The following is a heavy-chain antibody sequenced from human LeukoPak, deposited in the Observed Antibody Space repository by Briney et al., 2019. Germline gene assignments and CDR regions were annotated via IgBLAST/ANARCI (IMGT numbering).Heavy chain of an antibody. J-gene: IGHJ6*04. CDR2: ISSDGNDK. CDR3: ANVGRYDYLWGSYRSYGMDV. V-gene: IGHV3-30*18. D-gene: IGHD3-16*02. Sequence: GRSLRLSCVASGFTFSSYGMHWVRQAPGKGLEWVAVISSDGNDKYYADSVKGRFTISRDNSKNTLYLQMNSLRADDTALYYCANVGRYDYLWGSYRSYGMDVWGKGTTVTVSS. CDR1: GFTFSSYG.